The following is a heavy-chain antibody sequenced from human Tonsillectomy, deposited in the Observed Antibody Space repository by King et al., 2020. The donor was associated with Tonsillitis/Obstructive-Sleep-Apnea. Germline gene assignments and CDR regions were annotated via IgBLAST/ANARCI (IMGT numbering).Heavy chain of an antibody. J-gene: IGHJ4*02. CDR3: ARLERPNTCVTSGETPHVDY. CDR1: GGSIISSTYY. Sequence: LQLQESGPGLVKPSETLSLTCTVSGGSIISSTYYWGWIRQPPGKGLEWIGSIYYDGSTYYNPSLKSRITISVDTSKNQFSLKLTSVTATDTAVYYCARLERPNTCVTSGETPHVDYWGQGTLVTVSS. D-gene: IGHD1-1*01. CDR2: IYYDGST. V-gene: IGHV4-39*01.